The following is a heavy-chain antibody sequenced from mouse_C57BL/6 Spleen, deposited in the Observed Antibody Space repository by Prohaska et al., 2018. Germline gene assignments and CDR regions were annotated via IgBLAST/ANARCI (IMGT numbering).Heavy chain of an antibody. CDR1: GYAFSSSW. CDR3: ARYYSNYVDFDY. Sequence: ISCKASGYAFSSSWMNWVKQRPGKGLEWIGRIYPGDGDTNYNGKFKGKATLTADKSSSTAYMQLSSLTSEDSAVYFCARYYSNYVDFDYWGQGTTLTVSS. D-gene: IGHD2-5*01. CDR2: IYPGDGDT. V-gene: IGHV1-80*01. J-gene: IGHJ2*01.